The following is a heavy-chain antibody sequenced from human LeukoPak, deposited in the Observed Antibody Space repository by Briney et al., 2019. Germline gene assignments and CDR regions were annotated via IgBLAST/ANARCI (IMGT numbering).Heavy chain of an antibody. CDR2: IHYSGSP. Sequence: SETLSLTCTVSGGSISGHFWTWIRQSPAKGPEWIGYIHYSGSPNYNPSLTSRVTMSVDTSKNQFSLRLNSVTAADTAVYYCARRSSSSGAYYYYMDVWGTGTTVTVSS. CDR3: ARRSSSSGAYYYYMDV. J-gene: IGHJ6*03. CDR1: GGSISGHF. V-gene: IGHV4-59*11. D-gene: IGHD1-26*01.